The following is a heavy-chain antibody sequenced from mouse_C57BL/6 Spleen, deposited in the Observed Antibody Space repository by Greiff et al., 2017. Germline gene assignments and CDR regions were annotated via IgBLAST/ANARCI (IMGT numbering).Heavy chain of an antibody. CDR1: GYTFTSYW. CDR3: ARAVTTEYYCDY. J-gene: IGHJ2*01. D-gene: IGHD2-2*01. Sequence: QVQLQQPGAELVKPGASVKMSCKASGYTFTSYWITWVKQRPGQGLEWIGDIYPGSGSTNYNEKFKSKATLTVETSSSTAYMQLSSLTSEDSAVYYCARAVTTEYYCDYWGQGTTLTVSS. CDR2: IYPGSGST. V-gene: IGHV1-55*01.